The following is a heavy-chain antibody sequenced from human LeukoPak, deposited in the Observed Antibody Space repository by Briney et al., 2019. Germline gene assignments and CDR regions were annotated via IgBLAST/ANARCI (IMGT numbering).Heavy chain of an antibody. Sequence: SXXLSCAASXXXXXXXXMSXVXQVPXXXXXXXXGISASGGSTYYADSVRGRFTISRDNSKNTLYVQMNSLRDEDTAVYYCAKDQRWESPHYLDSWGQGTLVTVSS. CDR2: ISASGGST. V-gene: IGHV3-23*01. J-gene: IGHJ4*02. CDR1: XXXXXXXX. CDR3: AKDQRWESPHYLDS. D-gene: IGHD1-26*01.